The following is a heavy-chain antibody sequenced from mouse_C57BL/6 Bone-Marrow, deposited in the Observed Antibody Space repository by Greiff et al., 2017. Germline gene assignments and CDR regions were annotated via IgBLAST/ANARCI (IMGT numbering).Heavy chain of an antibody. CDR1: GYTFTDYY. Sequence: VQLQQSGPELVKPGASVKISCKASGYTFTDYYMNWVKQSHGKSLEWIGDINPNNGGTSYNQKFKGKATLTVDKSSSTAYMELRSLTSEDSAVYYCASPSDGYYDAMDYWGQGTSVTVSS. CDR3: ASPSDGYYDAMDY. V-gene: IGHV1-26*01. D-gene: IGHD2-3*01. CDR2: INPNNGGT. J-gene: IGHJ4*01.